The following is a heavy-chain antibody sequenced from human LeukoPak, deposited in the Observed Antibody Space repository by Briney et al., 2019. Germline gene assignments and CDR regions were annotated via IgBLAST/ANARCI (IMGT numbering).Heavy chain of an antibody. CDR2: INPNSGGI. Sequence: ASVKVSCKASGYTFSYYYMHWVRQAPGQALEWMGWINPNSGGINYAQRFQGSVTMTRDTSLSTAYMELSRLRSDDTAVYYCARDRSTMVRGENFAFDIWGQGTMVTVSS. V-gene: IGHV1-2*02. J-gene: IGHJ3*02. D-gene: IGHD3-10*01. CDR1: GYTFSYYY. CDR3: ARDRSTMVRGENFAFDI.